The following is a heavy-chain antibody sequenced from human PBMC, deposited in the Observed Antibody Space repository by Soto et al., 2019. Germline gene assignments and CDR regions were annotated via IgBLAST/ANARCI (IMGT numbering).Heavy chain of an antibody. CDR2: IYYSGST. J-gene: IGHJ4*02. D-gene: IGHD6-19*01. CDR1: GGSISSSSYY. Sequence: SETLSLTCTVSGGSISSSSYYWGWIRQPPGKGLEWIGSIYYSGSTYYNPSLKSRVTISVDTSKNQFSLKLSSVTAADTAVYYCAGQTSSGWYWSDYWGQGTLVTVSS. CDR3: AGQTSSGWYWSDY. V-gene: IGHV4-39*01.